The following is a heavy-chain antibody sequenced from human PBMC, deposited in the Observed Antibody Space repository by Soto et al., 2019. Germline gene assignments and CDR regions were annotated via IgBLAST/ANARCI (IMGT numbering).Heavy chain of an antibody. D-gene: IGHD6-19*01. Sequence: QITLKESGPTLVKPTQTLTLTCTFSGFSLSTTAVGVNWIRQPPGKPLEWLALIYWDDTKHYSSSLKNRLTISKDTSKNRVVLTMTNMDPVDTATYYCAHGSGWLSDQWGQGTLVTVSS. CDR1: GFSLSTTAVG. V-gene: IGHV2-5*02. CDR2: IYWDDTK. CDR3: AHGSGWLSDQ. J-gene: IGHJ4*02.